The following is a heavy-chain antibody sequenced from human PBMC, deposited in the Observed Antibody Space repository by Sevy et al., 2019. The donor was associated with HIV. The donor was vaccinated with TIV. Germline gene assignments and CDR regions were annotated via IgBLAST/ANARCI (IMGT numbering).Heavy chain of an antibody. CDR2: IYTSGST. Sequence: SETLSLTCTVSGGSISSYYWSWIRQPAGKGLEWIGPIYTSGSTNYNPSLKSRVTMSVDTSKNQFSLKLSSVTAADTAVYYCARGATYYYDSSGYYYDLYYFDYWGQGTLVTVSS. D-gene: IGHD3-22*01. CDR3: ARGATYYYDSSGYYYDLYYFDY. J-gene: IGHJ4*02. CDR1: GGSISSYY. V-gene: IGHV4-4*07.